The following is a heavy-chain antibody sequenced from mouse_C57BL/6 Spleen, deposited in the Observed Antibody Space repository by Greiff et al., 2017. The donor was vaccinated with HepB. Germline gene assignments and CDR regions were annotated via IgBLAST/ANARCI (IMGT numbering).Heavy chain of an antibody. CDR1: GYTFTGYW. D-gene: IGHD3-3*01. V-gene: IGHV1-9*01. CDR2: ILPGSGST. Sequence: VQLQQSGAELMKPGASVKLSCKATGYTFTGYWIEWVKQRPGHGLEWIGEILPGSGSTNYNEKFKGKATFTADTSSNTANMQLSSLTTEDSAIYYGARGGLRTGFAYWGQGTLVTVSA. J-gene: IGHJ3*01. CDR3: ARGGLRTGFAY.